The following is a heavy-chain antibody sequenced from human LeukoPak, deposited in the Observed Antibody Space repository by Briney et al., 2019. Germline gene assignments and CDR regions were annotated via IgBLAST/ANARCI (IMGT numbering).Heavy chain of an antibody. D-gene: IGHD3-22*01. CDR2: ISGSGGST. CDR1: GFTFSSYA. Sequence: QPGGSLRLSCAASGFTFSSYAMSWVRQAPGKGLEWVSAISGSGGSTYYADSVKGRFTISRDNSKNTLYLQMNSLRAEDTAVYYCAKSPHYYDSSILPFDYWGQGTLVTVSS. J-gene: IGHJ4*02. V-gene: IGHV3-23*01. CDR3: AKSPHYYDSSILPFDY.